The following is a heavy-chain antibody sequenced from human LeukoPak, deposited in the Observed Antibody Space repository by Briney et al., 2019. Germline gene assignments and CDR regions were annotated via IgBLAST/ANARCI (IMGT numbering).Heavy chain of an antibody. CDR2: IYSSGST. Sequence: SETLSLTCSVSGGSISNYYRSWIRQPAGKGLEWIGRIYSSGSTNYNPSLKSRVTMSVDTSKNQFSLKLSSVTAADTAVYYCARETSQKGAHYMDVWGKGTTVTISS. CDR3: ARETSQKGAHYMDV. D-gene: IGHD3-16*01. V-gene: IGHV4-4*07. CDR1: GGSISNYY. J-gene: IGHJ6*03.